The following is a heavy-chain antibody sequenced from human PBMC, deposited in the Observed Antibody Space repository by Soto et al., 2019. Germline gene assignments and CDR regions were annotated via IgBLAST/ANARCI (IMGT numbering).Heavy chain of an antibody. CDR2: VSYDGSKQ. J-gene: IGHJ2*01. Sequence: GGSLRLSCAASGFTFNSYGIHWVRQAPGQGLEWVAGVSYDGSKQYYTDSVRGRFTISRDNSRNTLDLQMNSLRAEDTAVYYCAKDSTVVVTAIGSWYFDLWGRGTLVTVSS. CDR3: AKDSTVVVTAIGSWYFDL. CDR1: GFTFNSYG. D-gene: IGHD2-21*02. V-gene: IGHV3-30*18.